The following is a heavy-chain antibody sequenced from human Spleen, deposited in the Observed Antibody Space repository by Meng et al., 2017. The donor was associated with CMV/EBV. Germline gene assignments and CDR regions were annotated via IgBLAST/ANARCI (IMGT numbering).Heavy chain of an antibody. J-gene: IGHJ4*02. CDR2: IYYSGST. D-gene: IGHD2-8*02. CDR3: AKCSGIDCYFDY. V-gene: IGHV4-59*01. Sequence: GSLRLSCTVSGGSISSYYWSWIRQPPGKGLEWIGDIYYSGSTNYNPSLKSRVTISVDTSKNQFSLKLSSVTAADTAVYYCAKCSGIDCYFDYWGQRALVTVSS. CDR1: GGSISSYY.